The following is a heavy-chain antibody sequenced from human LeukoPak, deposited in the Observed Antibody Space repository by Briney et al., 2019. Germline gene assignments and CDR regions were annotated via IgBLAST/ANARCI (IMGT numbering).Heavy chain of an antibody. CDR1: GFTFSSYA. D-gene: IGHD3-22*01. CDR3: ARDPNYYDSSGYLHYFDY. V-gene: IGHV3-30-3*01. CDR2: ISYDGSNK. J-gene: IGHJ4*02. Sequence: GGSLRLSCAASGFTFSSYAMHWVRQAPGKGLEWVAVISYDGSNKYYADSAKGRFTISRDNSKNTLYLQMNSLRAEDTAVYYCARDPNYYDSSGYLHYFDYWGQGTLVTVSS.